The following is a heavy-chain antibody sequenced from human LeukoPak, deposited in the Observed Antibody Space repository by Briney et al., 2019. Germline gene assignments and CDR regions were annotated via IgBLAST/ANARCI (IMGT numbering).Heavy chain of an antibody. J-gene: IGHJ5*02. CDR3: AREVLGTQRTPDWFDP. Sequence: SETLSLTCTVSGGSISSYYWSWIRQPPGKGLEWIGYIYYSGSTNYNPSLKSRVTISVDTSKNQFSLKLSSVTAADTAVYYCAREVLGTQRTPDWFDPWGQGTLVTVSS. D-gene: IGHD4/OR15-4a*01. CDR2: IYYSGST. V-gene: IGHV4-59*01. CDR1: GGSISSYY.